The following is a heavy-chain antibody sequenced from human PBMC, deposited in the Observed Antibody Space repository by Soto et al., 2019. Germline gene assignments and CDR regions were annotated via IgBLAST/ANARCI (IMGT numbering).Heavy chain of an antibody. D-gene: IGHD6-6*01. CDR1: GGSTNSGDYY. CDR3: ARVYSSSSPGDFQH. CDR2: IYYTGST. Sequence: PSETLSLTCTVSGGSTNSGDYYWSWIRQPPGKGLEWIAYIYYTGSTYYNPSLRSRVTISVDTSNNQFSLKLSSVTAADTAVYYCARVYSSSSPGDFQHWGQGTLVTVS. V-gene: IGHV4-30-4*02. J-gene: IGHJ1*01.